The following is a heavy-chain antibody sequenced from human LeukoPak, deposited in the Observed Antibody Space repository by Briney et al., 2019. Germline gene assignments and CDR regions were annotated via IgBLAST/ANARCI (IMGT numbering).Heavy chain of an antibody. D-gene: IGHD4-17*01. V-gene: IGHV1-69*06. CDR3: ARRANDYGDYVYYFDY. CDR2: IIPIFGTA. J-gene: IGHJ4*02. CDR1: GGTFSSYA. Sequence: SVKVSCKASGGTFSSYAISWVRQAPGQGLEWMGGIIPIFGTANYAQKFQGRVTITADKSTSTAYMELSSLRSEDTAVYYCARRANDYGDYVYYFDYWGQGTLVTVSS.